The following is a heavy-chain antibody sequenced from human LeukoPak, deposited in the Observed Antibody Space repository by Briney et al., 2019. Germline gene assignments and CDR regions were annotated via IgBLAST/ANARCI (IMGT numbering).Heavy chain of an antibody. CDR1: GYTFTSYD. CDR2: MNPNSGNT. V-gene: IGHV1-8*01. CDR3: ARGTRGDILTGYSLGY. Sequence: ASVKVSCKASGYTFTSYDIKWVRQATGRGLEWMGWMNPNSGNTGYAQKFQGRVTMTRNTSISIAYMEVSSLRSEDTAVYYCARGTRGDILTGYSLGYWGQGTLVTVSS. D-gene: IGHD3-9*01. J-gene: IGHJ4*02.